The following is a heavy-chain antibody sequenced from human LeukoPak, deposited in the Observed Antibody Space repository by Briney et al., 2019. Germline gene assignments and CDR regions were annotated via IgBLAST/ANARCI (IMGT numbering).Heavy chain of an antibody. J-gene: IGHJ4*02. V-gene: IGHV3-30*03. CDR3: ARDFMYSISCTGC. D-gene: IGHD6-13*01. CDR2: ISYDGSNK. Sequence: GGSLRLSCEASGFKFDEYVMHWVRQAPGKGLEWVAVISYDGSNKYYADSVKGRFTISRDNSKNTLYLQMNSLRAEDTAVYYCARDFMYSISCTGCWGQGTLVTVSS. CDR1: GFKFDEYV.